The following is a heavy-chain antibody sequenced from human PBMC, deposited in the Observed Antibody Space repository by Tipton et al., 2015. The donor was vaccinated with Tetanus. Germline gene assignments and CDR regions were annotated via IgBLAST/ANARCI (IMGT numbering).Heavy chain of an antibody. CDR1: GFIFSSYT. Sequence: QLVQSGGGLVKPGGSLRLSCEVSGFIFSSYTMNWVRQAPGKGLEWVSSISSTSSYIYYADSLKDRFTISRDNAKSSLYLQMNTLRADDTAVYYCVRDFAEFDYWGQGTLVTVSS. J-gene: IGHJ4*02. V-gene: IGHV3-21*01. CDR2: ISSTSSYI. CDR3: VRDFAEFDY.